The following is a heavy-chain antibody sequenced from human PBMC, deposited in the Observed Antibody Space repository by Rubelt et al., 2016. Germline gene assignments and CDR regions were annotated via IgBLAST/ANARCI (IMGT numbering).Heavy chain of an antibody. CDR1: GYTFTTYG. CDR2: IRTYNGNT. J-gene: IGHJ5*02. D-gene: IGHD2-2*01. CDR3: ARGYCSSANCLFNWFDP. V-gene: IGHV1-18*01. Sequence: QVQLVQSGAEVKKPGASVKVSCKASGYTFTTYGIRWVRQAPGQGLEWMGWIRTYNGNTNYAQKSQGRVTMTTDTSTSTAYMELRSLGSDDTAMYFCARGYCSSANCLFNWFDPWGQGTLVTVSS.